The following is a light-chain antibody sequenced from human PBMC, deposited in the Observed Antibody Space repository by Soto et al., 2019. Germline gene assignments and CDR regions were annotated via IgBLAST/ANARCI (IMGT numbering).Light chain of an antibody. Sequence: MTQSPATLSASVVDRVTITCRASQSISSYLNWYQQKPGKAPKLLIYAASSLQSGVPSRFSGSGSGTDFTLTISSLQPEDFATYYCQQLNSYPITFGQGTRLEIK. CDR1: QSISSY. J-gene: IGKJ5*01. CDR3: QQLNSYPIT. CDR2: AAS. V-gene: IGKV1-39*01.